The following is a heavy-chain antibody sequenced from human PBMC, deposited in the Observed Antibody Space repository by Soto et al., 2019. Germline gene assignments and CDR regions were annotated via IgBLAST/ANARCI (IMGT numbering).Heavy chain of an antibody. V-gene: IGHV4-59*01. CDR3: ARENYYGSGTPSWFDP. D-gene: IGHD3-10*01. CDR1: GGSISSYY. CDR2: IYYSGST. J-gene: IGHJ5*02. Sequence: PSETLSLTCTVSGGSISSYYWSWIRQPPGKGLEWIGYIYYSGSTNYNPSLKSRVTISVDTSKNQFSLKLSSVTAADTAVYYCARENYYGSGTPSWFDPWGQGTLVTVSS.